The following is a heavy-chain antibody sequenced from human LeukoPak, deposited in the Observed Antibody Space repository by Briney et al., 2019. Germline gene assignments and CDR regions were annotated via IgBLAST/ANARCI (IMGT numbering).Heavy chain of an antibody. CDR3: ARVIPRSGSYNWFDP. Sequence: KASETLSLTCTVSGGSISSSSYYWGWIRQPPGKGLEWIGSIYYSGSTYYNPSLKSRVTISVDTSKNQFSLKLSSVTAADTAVYYCARVIPRSGSYNWFDPWGQGTLVTVSS. V-gene: IGHV4-39*07. J-gene: IGHJ5*02. CDR1: GGSISSSSYY. D-gene: IGHD3-10*01. CDR2: IYYSGST.